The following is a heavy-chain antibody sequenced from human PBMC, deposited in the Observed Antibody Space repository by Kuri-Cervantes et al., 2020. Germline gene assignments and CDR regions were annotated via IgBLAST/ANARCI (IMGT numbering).Heavy chain of an antibody. J-gene: IGHJ6*02. Sequence: GGSLRLSCAASGFTFSSYSMNWVRQAPGKGLEWVSYISSSSSTIYYADSVKGRFTISRDNAKNSLYLQMNSLRVEDTAVYYFARVWADYYYYYGMDVWGQGTTVTVSS. D-gene: IGHD7-27*01. CDR3: ARVWADYYYYYGMDV. CDR1: GFTFSSYS. CDR2: ISSSSSTI. V-gene: IGHV3-48*01.